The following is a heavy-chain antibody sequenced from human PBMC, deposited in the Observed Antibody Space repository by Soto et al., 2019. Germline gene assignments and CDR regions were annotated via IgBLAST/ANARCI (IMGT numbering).Heavy chain of an antibody. CDR2: ISTYNDNR. J-gene: IGHJ4*02. D-gene: IGHD6-19*01. V-gene: IGHV1-18*01. CDR1: GYTFTTYG. CDR3: ARSAYRSGWYLDY. Sequence: QVQLVQSGAEVRKPGASVTVSCKSSGYTFTTYGISWVRQAPGQGLEWMAWISTYNDNRNYAQKLQGRVTLTIDTSTSTAYMELRSLRSDDTAIYYCARSAYRSGWYLDYWGQGTLVTVSS.